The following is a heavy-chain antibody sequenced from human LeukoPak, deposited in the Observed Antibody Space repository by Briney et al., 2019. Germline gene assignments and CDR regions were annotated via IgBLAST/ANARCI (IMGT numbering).Heavy chain of an antibody. Sequence: GGSLRLSCAASGFTFSGYAMSWVRQAPGKGLEWVSAINGSGGTTYYAASVKGRFTIYRDNTKITLYMKMISLRATDMAVYYSAKASPLRYCDWLFDYWGQGTLVTVSS. V-gene: IGHV3-23*01. J-gene: IGHJ4*02. D-gene: IGHD3-9*01. CDR2: INGSGGTT. CDR1: GFTFSGYA. CDR3: AKASPLRYCDWLFDY.